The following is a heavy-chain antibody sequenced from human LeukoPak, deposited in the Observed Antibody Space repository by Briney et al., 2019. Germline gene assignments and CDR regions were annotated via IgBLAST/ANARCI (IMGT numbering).Heavy chain of an antibody. Sequence: GGSLRLSCAASGFTFSSYCMSWVRQTPGKGLEWVANIKQDGSEKYYVDSVKGRFTISRDNAKNSLYLQMNSLRAEDTAVYYCATNMRVAVAGTWNYWGQGTLVTVSS. CDR1: GFTFSSYC. J-gene: IGHJ4*02. CDR2: IKQDGSEK. V-gene: IGHV3-7*01. CDR3: ATNMRVAVAGTWNY. D-gene: IGHD6-19*01.